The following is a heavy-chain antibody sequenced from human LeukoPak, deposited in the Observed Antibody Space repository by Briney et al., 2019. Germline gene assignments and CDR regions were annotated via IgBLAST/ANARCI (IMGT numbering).Heavy chain of an antibody. Sequence: GASVKVSCKASGYTFTDYYMHWVRQAPGQGLEWMGWINPNSGGTNYAQKFQGRVTMTRDTSTSTAYMELRSLRSDDTAVYYCARRCGGDCYDAFDIWGQGTMVTVSS. D-gene: IGHD2-21*02. CDR1: GYTFTDYY. V-gene: IGHV1-2*02. CDR2: INPNSGGT. J-gene: IGHJ3*02. CDR3: ARRCGGDCYDAFDI.